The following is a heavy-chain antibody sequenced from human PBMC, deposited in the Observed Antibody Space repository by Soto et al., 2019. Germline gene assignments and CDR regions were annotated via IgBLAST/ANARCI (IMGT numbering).Heavy chain of an antibody. CDR2: LSGSGTST. CDR1: GFSFVTYA. Sequence: GGSLRLSCAASGFSFVTYAMNCVRQAPGKGLEWVSCLSGSGTSTYYADSVKGRFTISRDNSRDTLFLQMNSLTADDTAVYYCAKATTNGGWFNPFDSWGQGALVTVS. J-gene: IGHJ4*02. V-gene: IGHV3-23*01. D-gene: IGHD6-19*01. CDR3: AKATTNGGWFNPFDS.